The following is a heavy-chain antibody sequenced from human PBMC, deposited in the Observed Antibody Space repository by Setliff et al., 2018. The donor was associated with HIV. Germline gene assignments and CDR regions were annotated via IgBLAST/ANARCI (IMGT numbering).Heavy chain of an antibody. J-gene: IGHJ5*02. D-gene: IGHD1-1*01. CDR2: INPNSGVT. CDR3: ARDAGTGGPGRWVDP. V-gene: IGHV1-2*02. Sequence: GPSVKVSCKTSGYTFTDYYIHWVRQAPGHGLEWMGWINPNSGVTNYAQKFQGRVTMTTDPSKYTAYMELRSLKYDDTAVYYCARDAGTGGPGRWVDPWGQGTMVTVSS. CDR1: GYTFTDYY.